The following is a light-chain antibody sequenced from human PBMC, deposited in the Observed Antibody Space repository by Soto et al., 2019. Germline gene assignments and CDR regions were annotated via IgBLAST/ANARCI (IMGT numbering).Light chain of an antibody. V-gene: IGKV1-27*01. J-gene: IGKJ4*01. CDR2: VES. CDR1: QGISNY. Sequence: IQMTQSPSSLSASVGDRVTITCRASQGISNYLAWYQQKPGEVPKLLIYVESTLESGVSSRFSGSGSGTDFTLTISSLRPEDVATYYCQNYNSAPLAFGGGTKVEIK. CDR3: QNYNSAPLA.